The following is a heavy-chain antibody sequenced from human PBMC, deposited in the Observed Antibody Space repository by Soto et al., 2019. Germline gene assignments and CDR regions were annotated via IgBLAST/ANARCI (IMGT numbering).Heavy chain of an antibody. D-gene: IGHD2-15*01. CDR2: IYYSGST. CDR1: GGSVSSGSYY. Sequence: SETLSLTCTVSGGSVSSGSYYWSWIRQPPGKGLEWIGYIYYSGSTNYNPSLKSRVTISVDTSKNQFSLKLSSVTAADTAVYYCARVCSGGSCYGFYFDYWGQGTLVTVSS. V-gene: IGHV4-61*01. J-gene: IGHJ4*02. CDR3: ARVCSGGSCYGFYFDY.